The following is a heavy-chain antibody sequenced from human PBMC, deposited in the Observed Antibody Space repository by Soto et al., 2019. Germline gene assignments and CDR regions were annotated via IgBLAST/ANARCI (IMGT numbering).Heavy chain of an antibody. J-gene: IGHJ4*02. Sequence: EVQLVESGGGLVKPGGSLRLSCAASGFTFSSYSMNWVRQAPGKGLEWVSSISSSSSYIYYADSVKGRFTISRDNAKNSLYLQMNSLRAEDTAVYYCARDPEMATITGDNWGQGTLVTVSS. V-gene: IGHV3-21*01. D-gene: IGHD5-12*01. CDR3: ARDPEMATITGDN. CDR2: ISSSSSYI. CDR1: GFTFSSYS.